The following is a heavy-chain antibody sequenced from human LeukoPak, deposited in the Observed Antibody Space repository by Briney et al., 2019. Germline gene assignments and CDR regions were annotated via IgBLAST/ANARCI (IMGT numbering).Heavy chain of an antibody. CDR3: TTVWIQLNMDVYYMDV. J-gene: IGHJ6*03. D-gene: IGHD5-18*01. Sequence: PGGSLRLSCAASGFSFSSQWMSWVRQAPGKGLEWVGRIKSKTDGGTTDYAAPVKGRFTISRDDSKNTLYLQMNSLKTEDTAVYYCTTVWIQLNMDVYYMDVWGKGTTVTVSS. CDR2: IKSKTDGGTT. CDR1: GFSFSSQW. V-gene: IGHV3-15*01.